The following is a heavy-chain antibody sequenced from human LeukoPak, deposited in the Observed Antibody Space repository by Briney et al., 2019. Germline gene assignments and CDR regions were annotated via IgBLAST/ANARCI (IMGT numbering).Heavy chain of an antibody. D-gene: IGHD3-3*01. CDR3: ASGLGGGSYVVY. CDR2: IYHSGNT. CDR1: GGSITSSSYY. J-gene: IGHJ4*02. Sequence: PSETLSLTCSVSGGSITSSSYYWGWIRQPPGKGLEWIGSIYHSGNTYSNPSLKSRVSISVDTYKNQFSLKLSSVTAADTAVYYCASGLGGGSYVVYWGQGTLVTVSS. V-gene: IGHV4-39*01.